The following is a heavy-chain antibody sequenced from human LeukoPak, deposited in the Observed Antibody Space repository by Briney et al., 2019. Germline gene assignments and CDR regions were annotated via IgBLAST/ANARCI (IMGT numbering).Heavy chain of an antibody. J-gene: IGHJ4*02. CDR3: ERNGRWEVLGYFDY. D-gene: IGHD1-26*01. CDR2: INPNSGGT. CDR1: AYTFTFYY. Sequence: SVPFSCNASAYTFTFYYMHWVRQAPAQGLEWIGLINPNSGGTNYGQKFQGRVTMTRDTSISTAYMELSRLRSDDTGVYYCERNGRWEVLGYFDYWGQGTLVTVSS. V-gene: IGHV1-2*02.